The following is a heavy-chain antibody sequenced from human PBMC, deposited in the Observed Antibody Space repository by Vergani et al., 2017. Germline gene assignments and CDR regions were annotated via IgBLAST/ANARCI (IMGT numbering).Heavy chain of an antibody. CDR3: AGGLEGRVVVSRSTKYYYHMDV. V-gene: IGHV1-8*01. D-gene: IGHD2-2*01. CDR2: MNPNSGNT. J-gene: IGHJ6*03. CDR1: GYTFTSYD. Sequence: QVQLVQSGAEVKKPGASVKVSCKASGYTFTSYDINWVRQATGQGLEWMGWMNPNSGNTGYAQKFQGRVTMTRNTSITTAYMEMSSLRSGDTAVYYCAGGLEGRVVVSRSTKYYYHMDVWGKXP.